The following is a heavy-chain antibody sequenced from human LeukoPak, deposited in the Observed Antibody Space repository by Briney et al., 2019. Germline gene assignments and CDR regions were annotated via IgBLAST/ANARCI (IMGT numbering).Heavy chain of an antibody. D-gene: IGHD5-12*01. CDR3: ASTPNRYSGYVEFDY. V-gene: IGHV1-69*05. J-gene: IGHJ4*02. Sequence: SVKVSCKASGGTSSSYAISWVRQAPGQGLEWMGGIIPIFGTANYAQKFQGRVTITTDESTSTAYMELSSLRSEDTAVYYCASTPNRYSGYVEFDYWGQGTLVTVSS. CDR2: IIPIFGTA. CDR1: GGTSSSYA.